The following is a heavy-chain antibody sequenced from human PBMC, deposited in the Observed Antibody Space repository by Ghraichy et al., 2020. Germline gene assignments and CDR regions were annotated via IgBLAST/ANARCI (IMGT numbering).Heavy chain of an antibody. CDR2: ISSSGDYI. CDR1: GFTFSTYS. CDR3: ARALGYGTFDY. J-gene: IGHJ4*02. D-gene: IGHD3-16*01. Sequence: LSLTCAASGFTFSTYSMNWVRQAPGEGLEWVSSISSSGDYIYYADSMKGRFTISRDNARNSLYLQMNSLRAEDTAVYYCARALGYGTFDYWGQGTLVTVSS. V-gene: IGHV3-21*01.